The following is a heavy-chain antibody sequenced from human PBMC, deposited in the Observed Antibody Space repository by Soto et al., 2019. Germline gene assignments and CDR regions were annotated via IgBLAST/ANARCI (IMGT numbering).Heavy chain of an antibody. Sequence: QVQLVQSGAEVKKPGASVKVSCKASGYTFTSYAMHWVRQAPGQRLEWMGWINAGNGNTKYSQKFQGRVTITRDTSASTAYMELSSLRSEDTAVYYCARDLGVTGVDFWSGYYDVVHYYGMDVWGQGTTVTVSS. CDR3: ARDLGVTGVDFWSGYYDVVHYYGMDV. J-gene: IGHJ6*02. CDR2: INAGNGNT. CDR1: GYTFTSYA. V-gene: IGHV1-3*01. D-gene: IGHD3-3*01.